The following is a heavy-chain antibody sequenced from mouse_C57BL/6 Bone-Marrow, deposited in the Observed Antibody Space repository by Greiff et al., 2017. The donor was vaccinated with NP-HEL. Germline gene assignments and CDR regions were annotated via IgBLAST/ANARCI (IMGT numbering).Heavy chain of an antibody. CDR2: IYPRSGNT. V-gene: IGHV1-81*01. CDR3: PSCGSSYGY. J-gene: IGHJ2*01. Sequence: QVQLKQSGAELARPGASVKLSCKASGYTFTSYGISWVQQRPGQGLEWIGEIYPRSGNTYYNENFKGKATLTGDKSTNTPYMELRRLRSEDSSVYFCPSCGSSYGYWGQGTTLTVSS. D-gene: IGHD1-1*01. CDR1: GYTFTSYG.